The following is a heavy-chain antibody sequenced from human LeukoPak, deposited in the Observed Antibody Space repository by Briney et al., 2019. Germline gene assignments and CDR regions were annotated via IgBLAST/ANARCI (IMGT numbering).Heavy chain of an antibody. CDR3: ARDLQVLPRPGRVDY. CDR2: INPNTGGT. Sequence: GASVKVSCKTSGYNLISYYMHWVRQAPGQGLEWMGWINPNTGGTNYAQKFLGRISMTRDTSISTAYMELNSLTSDDTAIYYCARDLQVLPRPGRVDYWGQGTLVTVPS. D-gene: IGHD1-26*01. CDR1: GYNLISYY. V-gene: IGHV1-2*02. J-gene: IGHJ4*02.